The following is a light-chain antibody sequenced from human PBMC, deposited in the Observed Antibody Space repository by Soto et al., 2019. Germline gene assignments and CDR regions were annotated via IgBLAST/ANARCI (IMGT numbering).Light chain of an antibody. CDR1: QYINTI. Sequence: EIVLTQSPATLSSFPGARVTVFFRASQYINTILAWYQHRPGQAPRLVIYRTAIRAAGIPATFSARRCGTDFTHTIVYLQPEDFALCYFHQRQSWPRTFGQGTKVDIK. V-gene: IGKV3-11*01. J-gene: IGKJ1*01. CDR3: HQRQSWPRT. CDR2: RTA.